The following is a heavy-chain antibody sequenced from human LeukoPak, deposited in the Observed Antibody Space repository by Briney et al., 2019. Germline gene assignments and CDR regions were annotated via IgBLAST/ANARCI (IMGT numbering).Heavy chain of an antibody. CDR1: GYTFIGYY. D-gene: IGHD2-2*01. Sequence: ASVKVSCKASGYTFIGYYMHWVRQAPGQGLEWVGRINPNSGGTNYAQKFQDRVTMTRDTSISTAYMELSRLRSDGTAVYYCARADCSSTSCLNAFGIWGQGTMVTVSS. CDR3: ARADCSSTSCLNAFGI. J-gene: IGHJ3*02. V-gene: IGHV1-2*06. CDR2: INPNSGGT.